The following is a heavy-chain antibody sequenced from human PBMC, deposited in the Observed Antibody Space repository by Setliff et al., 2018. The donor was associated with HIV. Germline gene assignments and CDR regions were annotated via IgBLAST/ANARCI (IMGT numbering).Heavy chain of an antibody. CDR3: ARGEAVTTAFDY. Sequence: LSLTCAVYGGSFSGYYWSWIRQPPGKGLEWIGEINHSGSTNYNPSLKSRVTISVDTSKNQFSLKLSSVTAADTAVYYCARGEAVTTAFDYWGQGTLVTVSS. D-gene: IGHD4-17*01. V-gene: IGHV4-34*01. CDR2: INHSGST. CDR1: GGSFSGYY. J-gene: IGHJ4*02.